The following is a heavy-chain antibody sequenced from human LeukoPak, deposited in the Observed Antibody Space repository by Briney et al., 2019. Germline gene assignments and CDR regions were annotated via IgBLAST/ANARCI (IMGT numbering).Heavy chain of an antibody. CDR1: GFTFSSYE. CDR2: VYYSGST. Sequence: PGGSLRLSCAASGFTFSSYEMNWVRQPPGKGLEWIGSVYYSGSTYYNPSLKSRVTISVDTSKNQFSLKLSSVTAADTAVYYCARVLVAMGYFDYWGQGTLVTVSS. D-gene: IGHD5-12*01. CDR3: ARVLVAMGYFDY. V-gene: IGHV4-39*07. J-gene: IGHJ4*02.